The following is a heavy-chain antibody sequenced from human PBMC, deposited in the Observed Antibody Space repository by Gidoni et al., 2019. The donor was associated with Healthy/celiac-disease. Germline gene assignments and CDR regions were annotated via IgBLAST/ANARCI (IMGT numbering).Heavy chain of an antibody. CDR2: ISGSGGST. J-gene: IGHJ4*02. Sequence: EVQLLESGGGLVQPGGSLRLSCAASGFTFSSYAMSWVRQAPGKGLEWVSAISGSGGSTYYADSVKGRFTISRDNSKNTLYLQMNSLRAEDTAVYYCAKQKPIAAAGTPLFYFDYWGQGTLVTVSS. D-gene: IGHD6-13*01. CDR3: AKQKPIAAAGTPLFYFDY. CDR1: GFTFSSYA. V-gene: IGHV3-23*01.